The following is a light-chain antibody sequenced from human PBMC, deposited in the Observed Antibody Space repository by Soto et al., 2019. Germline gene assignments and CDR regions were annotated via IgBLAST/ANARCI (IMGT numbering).Light chain of an antibody. CDR2: GAS. Sequence: EIALTQSPGIMSLAPGVRAALSCRCSQSVSNDFLAWYQQKPGQAPRLLIYGASSRATGIPDRISGSGSGTGFTLTISRLEPEDFAVYYCQQYGSPPQTFGQGTKVDIK. CDR3: QQYGSPPQT. J-gene: IGKJ1*01. V-gene: IGKV3-20*01. CDR1: QSVSNDF.